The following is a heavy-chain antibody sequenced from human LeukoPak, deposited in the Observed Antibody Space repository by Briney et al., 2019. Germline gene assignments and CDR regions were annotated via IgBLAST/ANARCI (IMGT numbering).Heavy chain of an antibody. CDR3: ARDGFRVNDAFDI. V-gene: IGHV4-38-2*02. Sequence: SETLSLTCTVSGYSISSGYYWGWIRQPPGKGLEWIGCIYHSGSTYYNPSLKSRVTISVDTSKNQFSLKLSSVTAADTAVYYCARDGFRVNDAFDIWGQGTMVTVSS. CDR2: IYHSGST. D-gene: IGHD2-21*01. CDR1: GYSISSGYY. J-gene: IGHJ3*02.